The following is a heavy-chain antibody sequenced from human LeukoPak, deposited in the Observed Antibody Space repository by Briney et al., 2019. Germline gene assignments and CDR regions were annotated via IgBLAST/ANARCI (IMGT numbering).Heavy chain of an antibody. CDR3: SAGEGYYDSSDYYSAWAFNV. V-gene: IGHV3-30*03. CDR1: GFTFSSYG. D-gene: IGHD3-22*01. CDR2: ISYDGSNK. Sequence: GRSLRLSCAASGFTFSSYGMHWVRQAPGKGLEWVAVISYDGSNKYYADSVKGRFTISRDNSKNTLYLQMNSLRAEDTAVYYCSAGEGYYDSSDYYSAWAFNVWGQGTMVTVSS. J-gene: IGHJ3*01.